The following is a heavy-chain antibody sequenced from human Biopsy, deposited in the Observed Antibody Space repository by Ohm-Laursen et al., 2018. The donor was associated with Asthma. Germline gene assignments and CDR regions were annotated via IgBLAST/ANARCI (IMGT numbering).Heavy chain of an antibody. J-gene: IGHJ4*02. D-gene: IGHD6-19*01. CDR1: GFTFSSSA. V-gene: IGHV3-23*01. Sequence: LSLSCTAPGFTFSSSAMSWVRQAPGKGLERVSAITGSGGTTYYADSVRGRFTISRDNSKSTLFLQMDSLSAEDTAVYYCAKDFRGIAVAGDRGFDYWGQGTLVTVSS. CDR3: AKDFRGIAVAGDRGFDY. CDR2: ITGSGGTT.